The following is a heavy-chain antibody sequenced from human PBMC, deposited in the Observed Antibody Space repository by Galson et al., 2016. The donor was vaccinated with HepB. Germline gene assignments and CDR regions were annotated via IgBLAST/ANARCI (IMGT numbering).Heavy chain of an antibody. CDR3: ANYPLYSSGWGAFES. Sequence: SLRLSCAASGFTFRSYGMSWVRQVPGKGLEWVSTISGDGASTYYADSVKGRVSISRDNSRTTLDLQMHSLRGEDTALYYCANYPLYSSGWGAFESWGQGTLVTVSS. V-gene: IGHV3-23*01. D-gene: IGHD6-19*01. CDR2: ISGDGAST. CDR1: GFTFRSYG. J-gene: IGHJ4*02.